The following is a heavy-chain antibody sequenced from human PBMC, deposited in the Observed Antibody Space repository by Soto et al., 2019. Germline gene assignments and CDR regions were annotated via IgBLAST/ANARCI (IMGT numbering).Heavy chain of an antibody. D-gene: IGHD1-1*01. CDR2: ISYDGRNK. CDR3: ARDQNADLLFVNYYGMDV. CDR1: EFAFSTYP. J-gene: IGHJ6*02. Sequence: GGSLRLSCAASEFAFSTYPMYWVRRAPGKGLEWVALISYDGRNKNYADSVKGRFTISRDNSRNTLFLQMNSLRPDDTAVYYCARDQNADLLFVNYYGMDVWGQGTTVTVSS. V-gene: IGHV3-30*04.